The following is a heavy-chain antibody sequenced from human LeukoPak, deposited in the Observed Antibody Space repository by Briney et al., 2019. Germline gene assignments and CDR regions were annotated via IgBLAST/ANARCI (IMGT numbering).Heavy chain of an antibody. V-gene: IGHV3-23*01. CDR2: ITGSGGST. J-gene: IGHJ4*02. D-gene: IGHD3-9*01. Sequence: GGSLRLSCAASGFTFSSYAMSWVRQAPGKGLEWVPAITGSGGSTYYADTVKGRFTISRDNSKNTLYLQMNSLRAEDTAVYYCAKGRSTLFCFDYWGQGTLDTVSS. CDR3: AKGRSTLFCFDY. CDR1: GFTFSSYA.